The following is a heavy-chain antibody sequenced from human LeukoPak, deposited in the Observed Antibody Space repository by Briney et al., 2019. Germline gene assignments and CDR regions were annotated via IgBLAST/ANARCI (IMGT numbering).Heavy chain of an antibody. Sequence: GASVKVSCTPSGYTFTAYYLNWVRQAPGQGLEYMGRIDPNSGAATYARKFQGRVTMTRDTSINTGYMEVTSLRSDDTAVYYCARDRGGGRPGWYNGMDVWGQGTTVTVSS. V-gene: IGHV1-2*02. CDR1: GYTFTAYY. J-gene: IGHJ6*02. CDR2: IDPNSGAA. D-gene: IGHD1-26*01. CDR3: ARDRGGGRPGWYNGMDV.